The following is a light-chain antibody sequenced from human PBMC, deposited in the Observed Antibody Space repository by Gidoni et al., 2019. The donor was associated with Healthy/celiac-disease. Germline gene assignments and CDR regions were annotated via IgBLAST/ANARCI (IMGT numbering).Light chain of an antibody. V-gene: IGKV1-33*01. CDR2: DAS. CDR1: QVISNY. CDR3: QQYDNLPRLT. J-gene: IGKJ3*01. Sequence: DIQMTQSPSSLSASVGDRVTITCQASQVISNYLNWYQQKPGKAPKLLIYDASNLETGVPSRFSGSGSGTDFTFTISSLQPEDIATYYCQQYDNLPRLTFGPGTKVDIK.